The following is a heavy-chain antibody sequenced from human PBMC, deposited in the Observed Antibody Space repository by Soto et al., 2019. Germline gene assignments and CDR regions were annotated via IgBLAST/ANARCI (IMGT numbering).Heavy chain of an antibody. Sequence: EVPLVESGGGLVQPGRSQRLSCAASGFTFDDYAMHWVRQAPGKGLEWVSGISWNSGTIGYADSVKGRFTISRDNAKNSLYLQMNSLRAEDTALYYCARGKGPGTALYNWLDPWGQGTLVTVSS. CDR3: ARGKGPGTALYNWLDP. V-gene: IGHV3-9*01. CDR2: ISWNSGTI. D-gene: IGHD1-1*01. CDR1: GFTFDDYA. J-gene: IGHJ5*02.